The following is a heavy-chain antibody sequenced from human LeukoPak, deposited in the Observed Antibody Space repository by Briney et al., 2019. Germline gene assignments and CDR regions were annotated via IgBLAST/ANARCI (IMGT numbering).Heavy chain of an antibody. D-gene: IGHD3-3*01. Sequence: PSETLSLTCTVSGGSISSYYWSWIRQPPGKGLEWIGYIYYSGSTNYNPSLKNRVTMSVDTSKNQFSLKLSSVTAADTAVYYCARDIPHYYDFWSGYPDDAFDIWGQGTMVTVSS. CDR2: IYYSGST. CDR1: GGSISSYY. V-gene: IGHV4-59*12. CDR3: ARDIPHYYDFWSGYPDDAFDI. J-gene: IGHJ3*02.